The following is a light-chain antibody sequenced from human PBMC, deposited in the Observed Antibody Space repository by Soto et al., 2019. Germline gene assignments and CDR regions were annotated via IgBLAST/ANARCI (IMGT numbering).Light chain of an antibody. Sequence: DIVMTQSPLSLPVTPGEPASISCRSSQSLLHSNGYNYLDWYLQKPGQSPQLLIYLGSNRASGVPDRFSGSGSGTDFTLTISRVEAEDVGVYYCMQALQGLTFGGGTKVEIK. CDR1: QSLLHSNGYNY. J-gene: IGKJ4*01. CDR3: MQALQGLT. CDR2: LGS. V-gene: IGKV2-28*01.